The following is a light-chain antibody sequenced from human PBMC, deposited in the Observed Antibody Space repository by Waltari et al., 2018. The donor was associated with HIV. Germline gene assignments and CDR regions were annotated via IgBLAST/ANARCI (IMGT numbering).Light chain of an antibody. J-gene: IGLJ3*02. V-gene: IGLV1-47*01. CDR3: ATWDDSLSAWL. CDR1: SSNIGSNN. Sequence: PGQRVTISCSGSSSNIGSNNVYWYQQLPRTPPRLLIQRNDQRPSGVSDRFSGSKSVTSASLAISGLRYDDEAEYFCATWDDSLSAWLFGGGTKVTVL. CDR2: RND.